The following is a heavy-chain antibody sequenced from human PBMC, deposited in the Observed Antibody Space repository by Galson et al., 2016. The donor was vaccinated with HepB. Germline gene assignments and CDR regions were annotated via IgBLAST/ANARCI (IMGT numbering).Heavy chain of an antibody. Sequence: SLRLSCAASGFSFNNFAIHWVRQTPGKGLEWVAVISYDGTHEYYADSVRGRFTISSGNSETTVYLQMNSLRAEDTAVYFCAKPFNGYDSSGYYVDYWGQGTLVTVSS. CDR1: GFSFNNFA. V-gene: IGHV3-30*18. CDR2: ISYDGTHE. J-gene: IGHJ4*02. D-gene: IGHD3-22*01. CDR3: AKPFNGYDSSGYYVDY.